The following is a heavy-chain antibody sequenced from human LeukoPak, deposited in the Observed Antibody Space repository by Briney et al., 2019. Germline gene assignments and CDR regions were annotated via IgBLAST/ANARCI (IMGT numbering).Heavy chain of an antibody. Sequence: GASVNVSCKASGYTFTSYGISWVRQAPGQGLEWMGWISAYNGNTNYAQKLQGRVTMTTDTSTSTAYMELRSLRSDDTAVYYCARGLGGGYLGFSRNYGMDVWGLGTTVTVSS. D-gene: IGHD3-16*01. CDR1: GYTFTSYG. J-gene: IGHJ6*02. CDR2: ISAYNGNT. V-gene: IGHV1-18*01. CDR3: ARGLGGGYLGFSRNYGMDV.